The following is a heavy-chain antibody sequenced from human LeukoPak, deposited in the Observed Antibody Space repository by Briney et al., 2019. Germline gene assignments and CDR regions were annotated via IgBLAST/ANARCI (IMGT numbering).Heavy chain of an antibody. CDR1: GGTFSSYA. V-gene: IGHV1-69*13. J-gene: IGHJ2*01. D-gene: IGHD3-22*01. Sequence: SVKVSCKASGGTFSSYAINWVRQAPGQGLEWMGGIIPIFGTANYAQKFQGRVTITADESTSTAYMELSSLRSEDTAVYYCARGPLLRHDRYFDLWGRGTLVTVSS. CDR2: IIPIFGTA. CDR3: ARGPLLRHDRYFDL.